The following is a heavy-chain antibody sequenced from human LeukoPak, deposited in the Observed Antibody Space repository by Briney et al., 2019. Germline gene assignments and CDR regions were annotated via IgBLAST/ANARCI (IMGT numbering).Heavy chain of an antibody. CDR3: ARDWGDGPFGVVITSLGI. CDR1: GGIFSSYA. D-gene: IGHD3-3*01. Sequence: GSSVKVSCKASGGIFSSYAISWVRQAPGQGLEWMGGIIPIFGTANYAQKFQGRVTITADESTSTAYMELSSLRSEDTAVYYCARDWGDGPFGVVITSLGIWGQGTLVTVSS. CDR2: IIPIFGTA. J-gene: IGHJ4*02. V-gene: IGHV1-69*01.